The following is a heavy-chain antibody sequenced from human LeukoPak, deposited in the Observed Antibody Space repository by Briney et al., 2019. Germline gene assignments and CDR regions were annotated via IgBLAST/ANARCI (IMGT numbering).Heavy chain of an antibody. CDR3: AALEDYYYGMDV. CDR1: GGTFSSYA. Sequence: ASVKVSCKASGGTFSSYAISWVRQAPGQGLEWMGRIIPILGIANYAQKFQGRVTITADKSTSTAYMELSSLRSEDTAVYYCAALEDYYYGMDVWGQGTTVTVSS. V-gene: IGHV1-69*04. CDR2: IIPILGIA. J-gene: IGHJ6*02.